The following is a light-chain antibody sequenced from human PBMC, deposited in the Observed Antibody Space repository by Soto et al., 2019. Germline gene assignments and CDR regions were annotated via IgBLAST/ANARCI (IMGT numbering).Light chain of an antibody. CDR2: SEY. J-gene: IGKJ1*01. CDR3: QHFGDSRWT. CDR1: QSVSGAY. V-gene: IGKV3-20*01. Sequence: EIVLTQSPGTLSLSPGERATLSCRASQSVSGAYIAWYQQKPGQAHRLPINSEYSRAPGIQDRFSGSGSGTDFTLTISRLEPEDFAMYHCQHFGDSRWTFGQGTKVDIK.